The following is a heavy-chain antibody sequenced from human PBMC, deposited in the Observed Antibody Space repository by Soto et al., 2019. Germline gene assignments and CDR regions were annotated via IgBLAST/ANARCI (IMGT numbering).Heavy chain of an antibody. D-gene: IGHD4-17*01. CDR2: ISNDGSKK. CDR3: EKVPLRPYYFDY. V-gene: IGHV3-30*18. Sequence: QVQLVDSGGGVVQPGRSLRLSCAASGFIFSNYGMHWVRQAPGKGLEWVALISNDGSKKYYADSVKGRFIISRDNSKNPLYLEMNSLIGEYTAVYYCEKVPLRPYYFDYWGQGTLVIVSS. J-gene: IGHJ4*02. CDR1: GFIFSNYG.